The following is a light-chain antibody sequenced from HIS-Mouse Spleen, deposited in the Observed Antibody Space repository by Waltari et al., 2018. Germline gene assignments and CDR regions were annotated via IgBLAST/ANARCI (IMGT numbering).Light chain of an antibody. CDR3: QKYNSAPVTLT. CDR1: QGISNY. CDR2: AAS. V-gene: IGKV1-27*01. Sequence: DIQMTQSPSSLSASVGDRVTITCRASQGISNYLAWYQQKPGKVPKLLIYAASTLQSGVSSRFSGSGSGTDFTLTISSLQPEDVATYYCQKYNSAPVTLTFGGGTKVEIK. J-gene: IGKJ4*01.